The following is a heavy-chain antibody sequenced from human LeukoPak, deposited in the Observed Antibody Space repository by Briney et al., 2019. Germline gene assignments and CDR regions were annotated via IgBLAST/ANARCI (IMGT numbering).Heavy chain of an antibody. CDR1: GYTFISYY. J-gene: IGHJ4*02. D-gene: IGHD4-17*01. V-gene: IGHV1-46*01. Sequence: ASVKVSCKASGYTFISYYMHWVRQAPGQGLEWMGIINPSGGSTSYAQKFQGRVTMTRDTSTSTVYMALSRLRSEETDVYYCSSTTVTTSSIDYWGQGTLVTVS. CDR3: SSTTVTTSSIDY. CDR2: INPSGGST.